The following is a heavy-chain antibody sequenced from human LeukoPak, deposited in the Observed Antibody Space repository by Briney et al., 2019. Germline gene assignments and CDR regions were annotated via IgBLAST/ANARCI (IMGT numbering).Heavy chain of an antibody. CDR3: ARVHSYCSSTSCLDY. Sequence: ASVKVSCKASGYTFTSYDINWVRQATGQGLEWMGWISAYNGNSNYAQKFQGRVTMTTDTSTSTGYMELRSLRSDDTAVYYCARVHSYCSSTSCLDYWGQGTLVTVSS. J-gene: IGHJ4*02. CDR1: GYTFTSYD. CDR2: ISAYNGNS. D-gene: IGHD2-2*01. V-gene: IGHV1-18*01.